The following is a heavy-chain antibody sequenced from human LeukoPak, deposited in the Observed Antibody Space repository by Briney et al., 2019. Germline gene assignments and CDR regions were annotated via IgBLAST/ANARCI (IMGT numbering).Heavy chain of an antibody. V-gene: IGHV3-23*01. CDR3: AKDVPYYYDSSGIY. Sequence: GGSLRLSCAASGFTFSSYAMSWVRQAPGKGLEWVSAVSGSGGSAYYADSVKGRFTISRDNSKNTLYLQMNSLRAEDTAVYYCAKDVPYYYDSSGIYWGQGTLVTVSS. CDR2: VSGSGGSA. CDR1: GFTFSSYA. D-gene: IGHD3-22*01. J-gene: IGHJ4*02.